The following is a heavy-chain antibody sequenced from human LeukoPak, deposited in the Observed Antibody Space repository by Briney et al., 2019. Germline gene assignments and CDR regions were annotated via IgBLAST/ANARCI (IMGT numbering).Heavy chain of an antibody. J-gene: IGHJ4*02. V-gene: IGHV3-7*01. CDR2: IKQDGSEK. D-gene: IGHD3-10*01. CDR1: GFTFSSYW. CDR3: ARERMVRKYYFDY. Sequence: GGSLRLSCAAYGFTFSSYWMSWVRQAPGKGLEWVANIKQDGSEKYYVDSVKGRFTISRDNAKNSLYLQMNSLRAEDTAVYYCARERMVRKYYFDYWGQGTLVTVSS.